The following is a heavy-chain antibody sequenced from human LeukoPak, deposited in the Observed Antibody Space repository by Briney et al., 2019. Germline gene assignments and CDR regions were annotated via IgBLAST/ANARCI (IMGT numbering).Heavy chain of an antibody. CDR3: ARGWKQLVPVDAFDI. CDR2: IWYDGSNK. D-gene: IGHD6-13*01. V-gene: IGHV3-33*01. Sequence: GGSLRLSCAASGFTFSSYGMHWVRQAPGKGLEWVAVIWYDGSNKYYADSVKGRFTISRDNSKNTLYLQMNSLRAEDTAVYYCARGWKQLVPVDAFDIWGQGTMVTVSS. CDR1: GFTFSSYG. J-gene: IGHJ3*02.